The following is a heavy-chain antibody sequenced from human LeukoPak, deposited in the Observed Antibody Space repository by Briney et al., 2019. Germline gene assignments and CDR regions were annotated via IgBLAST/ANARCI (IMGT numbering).Heavy chain of an antibody. J-gene: IGHJ4*02. CDR3: ARSSDYYGGYFDY. CDR2: ISCSGGT. CDR1: GGSISNYY. V-gene: IGHV4-59*01. D-gene: IGHD3-22*01. Sequence: SETLSLTCTVSGGSISNYYWNWIRQPPGKGLEWVGHISCSGGTKYNPSLQSRVTISIDTSKNQFSLKLSSVTAADTAVYYCARSSDYYGGYFDYWGQGTLVTVSS.